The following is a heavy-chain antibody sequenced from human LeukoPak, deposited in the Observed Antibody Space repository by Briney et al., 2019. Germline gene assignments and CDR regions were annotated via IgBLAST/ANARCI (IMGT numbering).Heavy chain of an antibody. V-gene: IGHV4-34*01. J-gene: IGHJ5*02. CDR2: INHSGST. CDR3: AVTYTSSSSVS. D-gene: IGHD6-6*01. Sequence: PSETLSLTCAVYGGSFSGYYWSWIRQPPGKGLEWIGKINHSGSTNYNPSLKSRVTISVDTSKNQFSLKLSSVTAADTAVYYCAVTYTSSSSVSWGQGTLVTVSS. CDR1: GGSFSGYY.